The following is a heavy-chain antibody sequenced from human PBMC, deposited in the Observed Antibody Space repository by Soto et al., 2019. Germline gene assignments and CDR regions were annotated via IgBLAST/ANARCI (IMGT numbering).Heavy chain of an antibody. CDR2: IYYSGST. J-gene: IGHJ3*02. V-gene: IGHV4-30-4*01. Sequence: SETLSLTCTVSGGSISSGDYYWSWIRQPPGKGLEWIGYIYYSGSTYYNPSLKSRVTISVDTSKNQFSLKPSSVTAADTAVYYCARARSMIVVVTWAFDIWGQGTMVTV. CDR1: GGSISSGDYY. CDR3: ARARSMIVVVTWAFDI. D-gene: IGHD3-22*01.